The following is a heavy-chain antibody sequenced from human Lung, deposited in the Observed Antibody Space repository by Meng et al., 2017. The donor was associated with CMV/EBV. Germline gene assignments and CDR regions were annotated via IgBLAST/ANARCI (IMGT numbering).Heavy chain of an antibody. CDR3: ARESRYDFWSGSPPYYFGMDV. D-gene: IGHD3-3*01. CDR2: ISGNNGNT. J-gene: IGHJ6*02. CDR1: GYTFNNYC. Sequence: ASAKVFXYAAGYTFNNYCVTWVRQAPGQGLEWMGWISGNNGNTNYAQNLKDRVTMTTDTSMSTAYMELRSLRSDDAAAYYCARESRYDFWSGSPPYYFGMDVWGQGTTVTVSS. V-gene: IGHV1-18*01.